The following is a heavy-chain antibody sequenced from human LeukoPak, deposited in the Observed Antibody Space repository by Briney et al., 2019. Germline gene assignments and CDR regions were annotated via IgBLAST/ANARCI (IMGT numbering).Heavy chain of an antibody. V-gene: IGHV3-21*01. Sequence: GGSLRLSCAASGFTFSRYSMAWVRQVPGKGLEWVSSISSSSGHIYYADSVKGRFTSSRDNAKNSLYLQMNSLRVDDTAVYYCASYTTEEKQVVRRWFYWGQGTLVTVSS. J-gene: IGHJ4*02. D-gene: IGHD6-13*01. CDR2: ISSSSGHI. CDR1: GFTFSRYS. CDR3: ASYTTEEKQVVRRWFY.